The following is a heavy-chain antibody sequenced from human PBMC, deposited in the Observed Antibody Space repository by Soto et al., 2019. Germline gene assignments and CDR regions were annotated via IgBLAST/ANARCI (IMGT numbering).Heavy chain of an antibody. V-gene: IGHV1-69*08. J-gene: IGHJ6*02. CDR1: EGTFSSYS. D-gene: IGHD6-25*01. CDR2: IIPLLGTA. CDR3: ARDPVDLFGYMDV. Sequence: ASVKVSCKASEGTFSSYSITWVRQAPGQRLEWMGEIIPLLGTANYAQKFQGRVTITGDKSTSTIYMGLSSLRSDDTAVYYCARDPVDLFGYMDVWGQGTTVTVSS.